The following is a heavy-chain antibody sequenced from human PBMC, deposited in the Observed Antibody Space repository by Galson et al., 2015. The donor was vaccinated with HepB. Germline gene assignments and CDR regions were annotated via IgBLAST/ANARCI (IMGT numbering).Heavy chain of an antibody. Sequence: SLRLSCAASGFTFSSYWMSWVRQAPGKGLEWVANIKQDGSEKYYVDSVKGRFTISRDNAKNSLYLQMNSLRAEDTAVYYCARDRFLVVVAAVFDYWGQGTLVTVSS. CDR3: ARDRFLVVVAAVFDY. D-gene: IGHD2-15*01. V-gene: IGHV3-7*01. J-gene: IGHJ4*02. CDR2: IKQDGSEK. CDR1: GFTFSSYW.